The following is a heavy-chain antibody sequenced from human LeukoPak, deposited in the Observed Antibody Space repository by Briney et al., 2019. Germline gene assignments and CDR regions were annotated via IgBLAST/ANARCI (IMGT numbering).Heavy chain of an antibody. CDR1: GSTLSEFW. CDR2: ITDSGGDT. Sequence: GGSLRLSCAASGSTLSEFWMSWVRQAPGKGLEWVSAITDSGGDTYHADSVKGRLTISRDNSKNTLYLQMNSLRVEDTAVYYCAKGSSSSRPYYFDFWGQGTLVTVSS. D-gene: IGHD6-6*01. V-gene: IGHV3-23*01. J-gene: IGHJ4*02. CDR3: AKGSSSSRPYYFDF.